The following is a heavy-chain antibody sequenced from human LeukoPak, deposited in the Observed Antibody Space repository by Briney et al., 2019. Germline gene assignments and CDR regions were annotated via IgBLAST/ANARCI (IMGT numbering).Heavy chain of an antibody. Sequence: PGGSLRLSCAASGFTFSSYSMTWVRQAPGKGLEWVLSISSSSSYIYYADSVKGRFTISRDNAKNSLYLQMNSLRAEDTAVYYCARSQSPRVTMVRGVTWDYWGQGTLVTVSS. CDR3: ARSQSPRVTMVRGVTWDY. CDR2: ISSSSSYI. V-gene: IGHV3-21*01. J-gene: IGHJ4*02. CDR1: GFTFSSYS. D-gene: IGHD3-10*01.